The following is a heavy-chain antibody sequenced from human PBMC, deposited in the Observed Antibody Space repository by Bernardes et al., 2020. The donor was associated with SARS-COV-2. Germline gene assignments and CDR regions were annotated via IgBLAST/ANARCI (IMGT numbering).Heavy chain of an antibody. CDR2: INTDGRTI. CDR3: ARDLGYCTNGVCSP. J-gene: IGHJ5*02. CDR1: GFTFSDYW. Sequence: GGSLRLSCVGSGFTFSDYWLHWVRQVPGKGLAWVSRINTDGRTINYADSVKGRFTISRDNAKNTLFLQMNSLRAEDTAMYYCARDLGYCTNGVCSPWGQGTLVTVSS. V-gene: IGHV3-74*01. D-gene: IGHD2-8*01.